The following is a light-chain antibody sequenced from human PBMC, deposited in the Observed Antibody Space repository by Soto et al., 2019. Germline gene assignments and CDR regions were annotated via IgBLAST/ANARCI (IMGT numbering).Light chain of an antibody. CDR1: TSDVGGYNL. J-gene: IGLJ1*01. CDR2: EGT. CDR3: CSYASSSSYV. V-gene: IGLV2-23*01. Sequence: QSVLTQPASVSGSPGQSITISCSGTTSDVGGYNLVSWYQQHTAKAPKLLIYEGTQRPSVVSSRFSGSKSGNTASLTISGLQAEDEADYYCCSYASSSSYVFGTGTKVTVL.